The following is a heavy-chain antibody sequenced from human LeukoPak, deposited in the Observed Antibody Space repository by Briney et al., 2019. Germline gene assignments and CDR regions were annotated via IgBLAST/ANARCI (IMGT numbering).Heavy chain of an antibody. CDR1: GYTFTSYG. CDR3: ARRVEDIVVVPATIFYYYMDV. CDR2: ISAYNGNT. D-gene: IGHD2-2*01. V-gene: IGHV1-18*01. J-gene: IGHJ6*03. Sequence: PLASVKVSCKASGYTFTSYGISWVRQAPGQGLEWMGRISAYNGNTNYAQKLQGRVTMTTDTSTSTAYMELRSLRSDDTAVYYCARRVEDIVVVPATIFYYYMDVWGKGTTVTVSS.